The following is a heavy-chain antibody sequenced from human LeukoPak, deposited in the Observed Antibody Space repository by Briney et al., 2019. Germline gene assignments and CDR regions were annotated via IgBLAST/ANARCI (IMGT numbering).Heavy chain of an antibody. CDR3: ARGEKTYYYDSSGYHRY. CDR1: GYSISSGYY. D-gene: IGHD3-22*01. V-gene: IGHV4-38-2*02. J-gene: IGHJ4*02. Sequence: SETLSLTCTVSGYSISSGYYWGWIRQPPGKGLEWIGSIYHSGRTYYNPSLKSRVTISVDTSKNQFSLKLSSVTAADTAVYYCARGEKTYYYDSSGYHRYWGQGTLVTVSS. CDR2: IYHSGRT.